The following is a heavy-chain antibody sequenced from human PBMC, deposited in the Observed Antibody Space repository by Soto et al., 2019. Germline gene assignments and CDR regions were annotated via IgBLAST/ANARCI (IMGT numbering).Heavy chain of an antibody. V-gene: IGHV4-39*01. CDR1: GGSISSSSYY. J-gene: IGHJ6*02. Sequence: QLQLQESGPGLVKPSETLSLTCTVSGGSISSSSYYWGWIRQPPGKGLEWIGSIYYSGSTYYNPSLKSRVTISVDTSKNQFSLKLSSVTAADTAVYYCARHLDYDFWSGYPYGMDVWGQGTTVTVSS. D-gene: IGHD3-3*01. CDR3: ARHLDYDFWSGYPYGMDV. CDR2: IYYSGST.